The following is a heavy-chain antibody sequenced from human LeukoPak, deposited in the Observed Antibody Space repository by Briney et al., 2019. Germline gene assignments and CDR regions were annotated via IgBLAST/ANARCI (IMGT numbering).Heavy chain of an antibody. V-gene: IGHV4-59*08. J-gene: IGHJ4*02. CDR2: IYNSWSN. CDR1: GGSISSDY. D-gene: IGHD3-10*01. CDR3: ATRGY. Sequence: SETLSLTCTVSGGSISSDYWQWIRQPPGKGLEWIGYIYNSWSNNYNPSLKSRVTISIDTSKNQFSLKLTSVTAADTAVYYCATRGYWGQGTLVTVSS.